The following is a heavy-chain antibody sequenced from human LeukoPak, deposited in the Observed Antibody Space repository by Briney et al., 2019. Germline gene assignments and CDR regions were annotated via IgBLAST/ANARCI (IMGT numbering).Heavy chain of an antibody. Sequence: VASVKVSCKASGYTFTGYYMHWVRQAPGQGLEWMGRINPNSGGTNYAQKFQGRVTMTRDTSISTAYMELSRLRSDDTAVYYCARVRDGYTLLMNYWGQGTLVTVSS. CDR2: INPNSGGT. D-gene: IGHD5-24*01. J-gene: IGHJ4*02. CDR3: ARVRDGYTLLMNY. V-gene: IGHV1-2*06. CDR1: GYTFTGYY.